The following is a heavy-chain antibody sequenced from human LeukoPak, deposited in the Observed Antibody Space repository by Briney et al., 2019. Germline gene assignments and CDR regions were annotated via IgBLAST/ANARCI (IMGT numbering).Heavy chain of an antibody. CDR3: ARGSPSRTYCGGDCYSFRHFDY. CDR1: GFTFSSYS. J-gene: IGHJ4*02. Sequence: PGGSLRLSCAASGFTFSSYSMNWVRQAPGKGLEWVSSISSSSSYIYYADSVKGRFTISRDNAKNSLYLQMNSLRAEDTAVYYCARGSPSRTYCGGDCYSFRHFDYWGQGTLVTVSS. D-gene: IGHD2-21*02. V-gene: IGHV3-21*01. CDR2: ISSSSSYI.